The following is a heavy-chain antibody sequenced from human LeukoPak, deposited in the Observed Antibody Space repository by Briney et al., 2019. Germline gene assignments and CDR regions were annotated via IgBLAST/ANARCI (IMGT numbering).Heavy chain of an antibody. J-gene: IGHJ4*02. CDR1: GFTFSSYS. V-gene: IGHV3-21*01. D-gene: IGHD2-15*01. CDR2: ISSSSSYI. Sequence: PGGSLGLSCAASGFTFSSYSMNWVRQAPGKGLEWVSSISSSSSYIYYADSVKGRFTISRDNAKNSLYLQMNSLRAEDTAVYYCARDFSVGVVRSGPFDYWGQGTLVTVSS. CDR3: ARDFSVGVVRSGPFDY.